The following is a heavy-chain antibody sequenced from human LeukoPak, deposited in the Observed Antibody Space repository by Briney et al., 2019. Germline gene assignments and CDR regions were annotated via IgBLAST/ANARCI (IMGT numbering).Heavy chain of an antibody. CDR2: IYHSGSP. CDR3: VRGGGGSSTVTTYWFDP. V-gene: IGHV4-4*02. J-gene: IGHJ5*02. Sequence: SGTLSLTCAVSGGSISSNNWWGWVRQPPGKGLEWIGEIYHSGSPNYNPSLKSRVTISVDKSRNHFSLKLNSVTAADTAVYYCVRGGGGSSTVTTYWFDPWGQGALVTVSS. D-gene: IGHD4-17*01. CDR1: GGSISSNNW.